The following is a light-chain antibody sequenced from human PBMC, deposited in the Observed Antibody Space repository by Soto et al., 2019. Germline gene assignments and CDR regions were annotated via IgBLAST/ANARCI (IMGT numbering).Light chain of an antibody. V-gene: IGKV3-20*01. CDR3: QQFGTSPLVT. CDR1: QSVSSN. J-gene: IGKJ3*01. CDR2: GVS. Sequence: EVVMTQSPTTLSVSPGERATLSCRASQSVSSNLAWYQQKPGQAPRLLIHGVSSRATGIPDRFSGSGSGTDFILTISRLEPEDFAVYYCQQFGTSPLVTFGPGTKVDIK.